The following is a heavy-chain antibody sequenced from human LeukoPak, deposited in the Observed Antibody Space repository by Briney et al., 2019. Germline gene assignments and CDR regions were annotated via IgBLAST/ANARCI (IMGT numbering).Heavy chain of an antibody. CDR2: ISSNGGSA. Sequence: GGSLRLSCAASGFTFSSYSMNWVRQAPGKGLEWVSGISSNGGSAVYADSVKGRFTISRDNSKNTVYLQMNSLRVEDTAVYYCAKDQGSGLGSYSWGYFDSWGQGTLVTVSS. J-gene: IGHJ4*02. V-gene: IGHV3-23*01. CDR3: AKDQGSGLGSYSWGYFDS. CDR1: GFTFSSYS. D-gene: IGHD3-10*01.